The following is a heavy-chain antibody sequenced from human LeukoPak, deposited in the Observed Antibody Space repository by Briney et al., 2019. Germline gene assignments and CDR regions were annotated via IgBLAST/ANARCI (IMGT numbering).Heavy chain of an antibody. V-gene: IGHV4-61*02. CDR2: MYTSGST. CDR3: ARDVGRYTYGYRPTEVYWYFDL. CDR1: GGSISSGRYY. J-gene: IGHJ2*01. Sequence: SETPSLTCTVSGGSISSGRYYWTWIRQPAGKGLEWNGRMYTSGSTNYNPSLKSRVTISVDTSKNQFSLRLSSVTAADTAVYYCARDVGRYTYGYRPTEVYWYFDLWGRGTLVTVSS. D-gene: IGHD5-18*01.